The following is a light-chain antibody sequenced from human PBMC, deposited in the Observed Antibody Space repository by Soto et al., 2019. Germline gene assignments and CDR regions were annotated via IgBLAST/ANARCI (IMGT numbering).Light chain of an antibody. CDR3: QQYYNWPPA. CDR1: QSVSSN. V-gene: IGKV3D-15*01. J-gene: IGKJ5*01. CDR2: DAS. Sequence: EIVMTQSPATLSVSPGERATLSCRASQSVSSNLAWFQQKPGQAPRLLLYDASIRATVIPARFSGSGSGTEFTLTISSLQSEDFADYYCQQYYNWPPAFGQGTRREIK.